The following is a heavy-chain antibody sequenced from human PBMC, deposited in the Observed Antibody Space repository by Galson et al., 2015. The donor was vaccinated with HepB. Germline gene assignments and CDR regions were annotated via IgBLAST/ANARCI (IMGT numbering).Heavy chain of an antibody. CDR1: GFTFSSYS. J-gene: IGHJ4*02. CDR3: ARERNSYAVDY. Sequence: SLRLSCAASGFTFSSYSMNWVRQAPGKGLEWVSYISSSSSTIYYADSVKGRFTISRDNAKNSLYLQTNSLRAEDTAVYYCARERNSYAVDYWGQGTLVTVS. CDR2: ISSSSSTI. D-gene: IGHD5-18*01. V-gene: IGHV3-48*01.